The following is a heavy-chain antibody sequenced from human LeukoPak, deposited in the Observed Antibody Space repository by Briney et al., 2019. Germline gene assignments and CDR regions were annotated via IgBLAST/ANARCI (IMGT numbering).Heavy chain of an antibody. CDR2: ISGSGGST. CDR3: ARAYYYDSSGYFDAFDI. V-gene: IGHV3-23*01. CDR1: GFTFSSYA. D-gene: IGHD3-22*01. Sequence: GGSLRLSCAASGFTFSSYAMSWVRQAPGKGLEWVSAISGSGGSTYYADSVKGRFTISRDNSKDTLYLQMNSLRAEDTAVYYCARAYYYDSSGYFDAFDIWGQGTMVTVSS. J-gene: IGHJ3*02.